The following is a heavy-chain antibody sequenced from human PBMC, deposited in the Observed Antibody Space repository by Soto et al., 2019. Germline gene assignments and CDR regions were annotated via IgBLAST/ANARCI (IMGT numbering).Heavy chain of an antibody. J-gene: IGHJ6*02. CDR1: GYTFTGYY. V-gene: IGHV1-2*02. CDR3: ARLWELLDYYYGMDV. Sequence: SVKVSCKASGYTFTGYYMHWVRQAPVQGLEWMGWINPNSGGTNYAQKFQGRVTMTRDTSISTAYMELSRLRSDDTAVYYCARLWELLDYYYGMDVWGQGTTVTVSS. CDR2: INPNSGGT. D-gene: IGHD1-26*01.